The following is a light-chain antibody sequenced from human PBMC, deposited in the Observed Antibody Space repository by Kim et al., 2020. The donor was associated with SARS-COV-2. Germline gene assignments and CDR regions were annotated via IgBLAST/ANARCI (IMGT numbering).Light chain of an antibody. CDR3: QQYGSSSWT. Sequence: SPGERAALSCRASQSVSSSYLAWSQQKPGQAPRLLIYGASSRATGIPDRFSGRGSGTDFPLTISRLEPEDFAVYYCQQYGSSSWTFGQGTTVDIK. CDR2: GAS. CDR1: QSVSSSY. J-gene: IGKJ1*01. V-gene: IGKV3-20*01.